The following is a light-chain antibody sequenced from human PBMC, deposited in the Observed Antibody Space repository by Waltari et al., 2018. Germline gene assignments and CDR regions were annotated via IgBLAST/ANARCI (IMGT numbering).Light chain of an antibody. CDR2: SAS. CDR1: QGISSY. J-gene: IGKJ1*01. V-gene: IGKV1-9*01. CDR3: QKLNSYPPTT. Sequence: DIQLTQSPSFLSASVGDRVTITCRASQGISSYLAWYQQKQGRAPKLLIYSASTLQSGVPSRFSGSGSGTEFTLTISSLQPEDFATYYCQKLNSYPPTTFGQGTKVEIK.